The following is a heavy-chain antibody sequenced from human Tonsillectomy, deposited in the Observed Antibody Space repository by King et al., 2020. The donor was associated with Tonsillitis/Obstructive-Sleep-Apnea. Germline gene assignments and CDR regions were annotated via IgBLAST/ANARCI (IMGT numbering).Heavy chain of an antibody. CDR1: GYSFTAYW. J-gene: IGHJ6*02. D-gene: IGHD2/OR15-2a*01. Sequence: QLVQSGAEVKKPGESLKISCKASGYSFTAYWIAWVRQMPGKGLEWMGIVYPGDSDTRYSPSFQGQVTISADKSISTAYLQWSSLKASDTAMYYWARHFGPPNFPYYNYAVDVWGQGTTVPFS. CDR2: VYPGDSDT. V-gene: IGHV5-51*01. CDR3: ARHFGPPNFPYYNYAVDV.